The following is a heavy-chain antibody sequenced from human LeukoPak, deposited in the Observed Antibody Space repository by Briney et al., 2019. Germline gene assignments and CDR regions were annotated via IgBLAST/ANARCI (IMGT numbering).Heavy chain of an antibody. CDR3: AREDRIAAAGNPSDAFDI. CDR1: GYTFTSYY. CDR2: INPSGGST. Sequence: ASVKVSCKASGYTFTSYYMHWVRQAPGQGLEWMGIINPSGGSTSYAQKLQGRVTMTTDTSTSTAYMELRSLRSDDTAVYYCAREDRIAAAGNPSDAFDIWGQGTMVTVSS. J-gene: IGHJ3*02. V-gene: IGHV1-46*01. D-gene: IGHD6-13*01.